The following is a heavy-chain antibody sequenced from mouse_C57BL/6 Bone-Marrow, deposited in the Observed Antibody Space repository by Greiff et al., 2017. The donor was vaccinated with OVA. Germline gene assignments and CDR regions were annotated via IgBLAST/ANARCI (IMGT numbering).Heavy chain of an antibody. D-gene: IGHD2-2*01. J-gene: IGHJ3*01. CDR2: IDPNSGGT. Sequence: VQLQQPGAELVKPGASVTLSCKASGYTFTSYWMHWVKQRPGRGLEWIGRIDPNSGGTKYNEKFKSKATLTVDKPSSTAYMQLSSLTSADSAVYYCARKEDGYDVFAYWGQGTLVTVSA. V-gene: IGHV1-72*01. CDR1: GYTFTSYW. CDR3: ARKEDGYDVFAY.